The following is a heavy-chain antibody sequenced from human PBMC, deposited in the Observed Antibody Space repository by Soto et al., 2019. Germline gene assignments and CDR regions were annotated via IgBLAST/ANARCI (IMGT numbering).Heavy chain of an antibody. CDR2: IIPIFGTA. J-gene: IGHJ6*02. D-gene: IGHD4-17*01. CDR1: GGTFSSYA. V-gene: IGHV1-69*13. CDR3: ARDYGDYVNYYYYGMDV. Sequence: SVKVSCKASGGTFSSYAISWVRQAPGQGLEWMGGIIPIFGTANYAQKFQGRVTITADESTSTAYMELSSLRSEDTAVYYCARDYGDYVNYYYYGMDVWGQGTTVTVSS.